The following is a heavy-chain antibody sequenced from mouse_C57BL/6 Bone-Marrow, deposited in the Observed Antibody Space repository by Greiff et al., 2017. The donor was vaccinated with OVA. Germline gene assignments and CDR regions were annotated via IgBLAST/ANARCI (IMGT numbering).Heavy chain of an antibody. CDR3: ARGSNCFFYWYFDV. D-gene: IGHD4-1*01. J-gene: IGHJ1*03. Sequence: EVKLMESGAELVKPGASVKLSCTASGFNIKDYYMHWVKQRTEQGLEWIGRIDPEDGETKYAPKFQGKATITADTSSNTAYLQLSSLTSEDTAVYYCARGSNCFFYWYFDVWGTGTTVTVSS. V-gene: IGHV14-2*01. CDR1: GFNIKDYY. CDR2: IDPEDGET.